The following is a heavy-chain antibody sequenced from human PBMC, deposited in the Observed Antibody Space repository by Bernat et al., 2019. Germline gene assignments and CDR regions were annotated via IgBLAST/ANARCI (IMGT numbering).Heavy chain of an antibody. D-gene: IGHD4-17*01. CDR3: ARAVIYGDYATQMYYCYYMDV. CDR2: IIPIFGIV. CDR1: GGTFSSYA. V-gene: IGHV1-69*17. J-gene: IGHJ6*03. Sequence: QVQLVQPGAEVKKLGSSVKVSCKASGGTFSSYAISRVRQAPGQGLEWMGGIIPIFGIVNYALELQGRVTITADKSTSTAYMELSSLRCENTAVYYCARAVIYGDYATQMYYCYYMDVLGKETTFTVSS.